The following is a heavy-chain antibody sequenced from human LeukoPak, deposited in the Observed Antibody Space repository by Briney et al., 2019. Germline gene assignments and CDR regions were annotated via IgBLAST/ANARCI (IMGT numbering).Heavy chain of an antibody. CDR2: IYPGDSDT. CDR1: GYSFTSYG. CDR3: AREDIYGPL. Sequence: GESLNISGKGSGYSFTSYGSGGVRQLPGKGLEWMGIIYPGDSDTRYSPSFQGQVTISADTSISTAYLQWSSLKASDPAMYYCAREDIYGPLWGQGTLVTVSS. V-gene: IGHV5-51*01. D-gene: IGHD2-15*01. J-gene: IGHJ4*02.